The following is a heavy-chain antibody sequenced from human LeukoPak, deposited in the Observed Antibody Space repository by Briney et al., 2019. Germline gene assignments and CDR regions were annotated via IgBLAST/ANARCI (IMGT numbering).Heavy chain of an antibody. J-gene: IGHJ4*02. Sequence: PSEALSLTCTVSGGSISSSSYYWGWIRQPPGKGLEWIGEIYHNGSTKYNPSLKSRVTISVDKSKNQFSLKLSSVTAADTAVYSCARLPFNSGYEYSDSWGQGTLVTVAS. CDR3: ARLPFNSGYEYSDS. D-gene: IGHD5-12*01. V-gene: IGHV4-39*07. CDR2: IYHNGST. CDR1: GGSISSSSYY.